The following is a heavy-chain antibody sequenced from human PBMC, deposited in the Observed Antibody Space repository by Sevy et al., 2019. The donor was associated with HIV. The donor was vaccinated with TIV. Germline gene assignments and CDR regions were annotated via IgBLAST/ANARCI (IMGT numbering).Heavy chain of an antibody. D-gene: IGHD3-16*02. CDR3: VRTLSGTFRYDDY. V-gene: IGHV3-48*01. Sequence: GGSLRLSCVASGFMFNRYSMNWVRQAPGTGLEWLSYINSGSGAISYADSVKGRFTISRDNAKNSLYLQMNSLRVEDRAVYYCVRTLSGTFRYDDYWGQGTLVTVS. J-gene: IGHJ4*02. CDR1: GFMFNRYS. CDR2: INSGSGAI.